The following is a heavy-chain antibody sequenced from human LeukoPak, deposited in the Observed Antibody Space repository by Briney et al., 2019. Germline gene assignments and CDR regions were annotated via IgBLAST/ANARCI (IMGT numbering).Heavy chain of an antibody. D-gene: IGHD2-15*01. CDR2: ISAYNGNT. V-gene: IGHV1-18*01. Sequence: ASVKVSCKASGYTFTSYGISWVRQAPGQGLEWMGWISAYNGNTHYAQKLQGRVTMTTDTSTSTAYMELRSLRSDDTAVYYCARALVVAATQGLDPWGQGTLVTVSS. J-gene: IGHJ5*02. CDR3: ARALVVAATQGLDP. CDR1: GYTFTSYG.